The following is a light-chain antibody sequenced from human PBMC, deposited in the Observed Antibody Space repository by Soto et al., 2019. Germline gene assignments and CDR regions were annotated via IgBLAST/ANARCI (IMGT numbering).Light chain of an antibody. V-gene: IGKV1-39*01. Sequence: DIQMTQSPSSLSASVGARVPITCRASRSISTYLNWYQQKPGKAPNLLIYAASSLQSGVPSRFSGSGSGTEFSLTITSLQPEDFATYYCQQLFDSPITFGQGTRLEIK. CDR2: AAS. CDR1: RSISTY. J-gene: IGKJ5*01. CDR3: QQLFDSPIT.